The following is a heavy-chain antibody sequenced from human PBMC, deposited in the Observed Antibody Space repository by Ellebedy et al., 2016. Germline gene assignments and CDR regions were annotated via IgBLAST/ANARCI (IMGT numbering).Heavy chain of an antibody. D-gene: IGHD3-10*01. Sequence: GSLRLXXTVSGGSISSYYWSWIRQPPGKGLEWIGYIYYSGSTNYNPSLKSRVTISVDTSKNQFSLKLSSVTAADTAVYYCARRTTGSYYYYYYMDVWGKGTTVTVSS. V-gene: IGHV4-59*01. J-gene: IGHJ6*03. CDR2: IYYSGST. CDR1: GGSISSYY. CDR3: ARRTTGSYYYYYYMDV.